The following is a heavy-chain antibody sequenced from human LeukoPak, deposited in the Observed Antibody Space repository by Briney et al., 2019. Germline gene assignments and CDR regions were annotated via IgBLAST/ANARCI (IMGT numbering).Heavy chain of an antibody. CDR3: ARVAAGRYWYFDL. J-gene: IGHJ2*01. V-gene: IGHV4-59*01. CDR1: GGSISSYY. Sequence: PSETLSLTCTVSGGSISSYYWSWIRQPPGKGLEWIGYIYYSGSTNYNPSLKSRVTISVDTSKNQFSLKLSSVTAADTAVYYCARVAAGRYWYFDLWGRGTLVTVSS. CDR2: IYYSGST.